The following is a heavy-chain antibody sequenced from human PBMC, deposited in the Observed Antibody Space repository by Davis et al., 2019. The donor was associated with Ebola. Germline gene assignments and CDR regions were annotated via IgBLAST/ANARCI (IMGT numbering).Heavy chain of an antibody. Sequence: ASVKVSCKASGYTFTSYDINWVRQATGQGLEWMGWMNPNSGNTGYAQKFQGRVTMTRNTSISTAYMELSSLRSEDTAVYYCARGEIDYYDSSGYLSPWGQGTLVTVSS. V-gene: IGHV1-8*01. CDR2: MNPNSGNT. CDR3: ARGEIDYYDSSGYLSP. J-gene: IGHJ5*02. D-gene: IGHD3-22*01. CDR1: GYTFTSYD.